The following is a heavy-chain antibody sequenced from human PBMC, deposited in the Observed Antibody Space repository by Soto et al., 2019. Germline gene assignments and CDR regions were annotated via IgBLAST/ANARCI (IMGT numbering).Heavy chain of an antibody. CDR3: AGGGSIMPATEGKYDGFDI. Sequence: ASVKVSSKASDTTLASGGSRWVRQPRGEERDWMGWMNPNSCNTGYAQKFQGRVTMTRNTSISISFMELSSLRSDDTAVYFCAGGGSIMPATEGKYDGFDIWGQGTMLPVSS. CDR2: MNPNSCNT. CDR1: DTTLASGG. D-gene: IGHD2-2*01. V-gene: IGHV1-8*01. J-gene: IGHJ3*02.